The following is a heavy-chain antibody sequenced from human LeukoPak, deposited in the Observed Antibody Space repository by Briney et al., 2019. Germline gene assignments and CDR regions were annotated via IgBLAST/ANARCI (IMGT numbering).Heavy chain of an antibody. Sequence: GGSLRLSCAASGFTFSDYYMSWIRQAPGKGLEWVSYISSSGSTIYYADSVKGRFTISRDNAKNSLYLQMNSLRAEDTAVYYCAKARPRIGSPLDYWGQGTLVTVSS. CDR1: GFTFSDYY. CDR2: ISSSGSTI. J-gene: IGHJ4*02. V-gene: IGHV3-11*01. D-gene: IGHD2-15*01. CDR3: AKARPRIGSPLDY.